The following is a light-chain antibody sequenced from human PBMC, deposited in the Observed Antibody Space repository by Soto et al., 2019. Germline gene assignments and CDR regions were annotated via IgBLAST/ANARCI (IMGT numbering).Light chain of an antibody. CDR2: EVS. J-gene: IGLJ1*01. CDR1: SSDGGGYNY. Sequence: QSALTQPASVSGSPGQSITISCTGTSSDGGGYNYVSWYQQQPGKAPKLMIYEVSNRPSGVSNRFSGSKSGNTASLTISGLQAEDEADYYCSSYTSSSTLWVFGTGTKLTVL. V-gene: IGLV2-14*01. CDR3: SSYTSSSTLWV.